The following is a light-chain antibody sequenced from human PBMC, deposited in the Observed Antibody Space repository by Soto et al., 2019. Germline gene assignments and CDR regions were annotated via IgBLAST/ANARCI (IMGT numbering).Light chain of an antibody. CDR3: ASWDDNLNGPLL. V-gene: IGLV1-44*01. Sequence: QSVLTQPPSASGTPGQRVTISCSGGSSNIGRHSVSWYQQVPGTAPKLIIFNNNERPSGIPGRFSGSKSGASASLAIVGLQAEDEADYFCASWDDNLNGPLLFGGGTKLTVL. J-gene: IGLJ2*01. CDR1: SSNIGRHS. CDR2: NNN.